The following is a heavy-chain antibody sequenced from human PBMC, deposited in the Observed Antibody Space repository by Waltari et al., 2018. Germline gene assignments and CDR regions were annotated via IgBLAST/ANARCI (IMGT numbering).Heavy chain of an antibody. CDR3: ARGPGDYFAAQTIYYGMDV. J-gene: IGHJ6*02. Sequence: QMQLQQWGAGLLKPSETLSLTCAVYGGSFSGYYWSWIRQPPGKGLEWIGEINHSGSTNYNPSLKSRATISVDTSKNQFSLKLSSVTAADTAVYYCARGPGDYFAAQTIYYGMDVWGQGTTVTVSS. CDR1: GGSFSGYY. CDR2: INHSGST. V-gene: IGHV4-34*01. D-gene: IGHD4-17*01.